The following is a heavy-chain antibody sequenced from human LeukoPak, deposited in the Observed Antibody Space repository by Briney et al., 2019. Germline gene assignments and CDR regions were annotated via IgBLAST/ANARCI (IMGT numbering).Heavy chain of an antibody. V-gene: IGHV4-34*01. J-gene: IGHJ4*02. D-gene: IGHD1-26*01. CDR3: ARADPMGVY. Sequence: SETLSLTCAVYGGSFSGYYWSWIRQPPGKGLEWIGEINHSGSTNYNPSLKSRVTISVDTSKNQFSLELSSVTAADTAVYYCARADPMGVYWGQGTLVTVSS. CDR2: INHSGST. CDR1: GGSFSGYY.